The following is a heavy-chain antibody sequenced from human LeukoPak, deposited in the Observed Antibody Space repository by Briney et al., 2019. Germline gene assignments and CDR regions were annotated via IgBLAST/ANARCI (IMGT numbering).Heavy chain of an antibody. D-gene: IGHD2-15*01. Sequence: GGSLRLSCAASGFTFSSYGMHWVRQAPGKGLEWVAFIRYDGSNKYYADSVKGRSTISRDNSKNTLYLQMNSLRAEDTAVYYCAKEGCSGGSCYSGLPYWGQGTLVTVSS. CDR1: GFTFSSYG. V-gene: IGHV3-30*02. CDR3: AKEGCSGGSCYSGLPY. CDR2: IRYDGSNK. J-gene: IGHJ4*02.